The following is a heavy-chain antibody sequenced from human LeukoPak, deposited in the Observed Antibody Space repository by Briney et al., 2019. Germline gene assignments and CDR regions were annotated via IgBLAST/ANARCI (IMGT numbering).Heavy chain of an antibody. CDR3: ARDDDRAREIDY. Sequence: SVKVSCTASRGTFSKYAISWVRQAPGQGLEWMGRIIPILNITHYAQKFQGRVTIAADKSTSTAYMELSSLRSEDTAMYYCARDDDRAREIDYWGQGTLVTVSS. V-gene: IGHV1-69*04. CDR2: IIPILNIT. J-gene: IGHJ4*02. D-gene: IGHD3-22*01. CDR1: RGTFSKYA.